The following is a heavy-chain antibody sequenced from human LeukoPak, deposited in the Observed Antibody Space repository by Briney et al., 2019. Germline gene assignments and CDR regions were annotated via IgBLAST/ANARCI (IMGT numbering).Heavy chain of an antibody. CDR2: INPSGGST. Sequence: ASVKVSCKASGGTFSSYGISWVRQAPGQGLEWMGIINPSGGSTSYAQKFQGRVTMTRDTSTSTVYMELSSLRSEDTAVYYCASYHSSGWYGAFDIWGQGTMVTVSS. J-gene: IGHJ3*02. V-gene: IGHV1-46*01. CDR1: GGTFSSYG. D-gene: IGHD6-19*01. CDR3: ASYHSSGWYGAFDI.